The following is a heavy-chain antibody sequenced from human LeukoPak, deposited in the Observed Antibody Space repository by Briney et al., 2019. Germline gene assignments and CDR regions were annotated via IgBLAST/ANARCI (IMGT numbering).Heavy chain of an antibody. Sequence: SETLSLTCTVSGGSSSSYYWSWIRQPPGKGLEWIGYIYTSGSTNCNPSLKSRVTISVDTSKNQLSLKLSSVTAADTAVYYCATLDGYYYYMAVWGKGTTVTVSS. CDR2: IYTSGST. CDR1: GGSSSSYY. V-gene: IGHV4-4*09. CDR3: ATLDGYYYYMAV. J-gene: IGHJ6*03. D-gene: IGHD1-26*01.